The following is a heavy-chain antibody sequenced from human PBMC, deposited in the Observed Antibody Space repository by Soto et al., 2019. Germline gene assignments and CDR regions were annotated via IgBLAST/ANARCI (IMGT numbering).Heavy chain of an antibody. CDR2: IYHSGST. V-gene: IGHV4-30-2*01. D-gene: IGHD6-13*01. CDR1: GGSISSGGYS. Sequence: QLQLQESGSGLVKPSQTLSLTCAVSGGSISSGGYSWSWIRQPPGKGLEWIGYIYHSGSTYYNPSLKSRVTISVDRSKNQFSLKLSFVTAADTAVYYCARGLNTAAALDYWGQGTLVTVSS. J-gene: IGHJ4*02. CDR3: ARGLNTAAALDY.